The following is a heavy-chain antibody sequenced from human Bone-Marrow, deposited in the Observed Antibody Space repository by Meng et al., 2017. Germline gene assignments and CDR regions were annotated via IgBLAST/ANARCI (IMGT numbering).Heavy chain of an antibody. CDR1: GGTFSSYT. D-gene: IGHD1-26*01. Sequence: SVKVSCKASGGTFSSYTISWVRQAPGQGLEWMGRIIPILGIANYAQKFQGRVTITADKSTSTAYMELSSLRSEDTAVYYCARSIVGAEYYYYGMDVWGQGTTVTVSS. J-gene: IGHJ6*02. CDR2: IIPILGIA. V-gene: IGHV1-69*02. CDR3: ARSIVGAEYYYYGMDV.